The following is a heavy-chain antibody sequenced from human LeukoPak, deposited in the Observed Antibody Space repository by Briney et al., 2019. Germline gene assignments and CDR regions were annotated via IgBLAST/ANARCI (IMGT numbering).Heavy chain of an antibody. D-gene: IGHD6-6*01. CDR1: GGSISSYY. CDR2: IYYSGST. Sequence: SETLSLTCTVSGGSISSYYWSWIRQPPGKGLEWIGYIYYSGSTNYNPSLKSRVTISVDTSKNQFSLKLSSVTAADTAVYYCARDSGKQLADYYYYYMDVWGKGTTVTVSS. CDR3: ARDSGKQLADYYYYYMDV. V-gene: IGHV4-59*01. J-gene: IGHJ6*03.